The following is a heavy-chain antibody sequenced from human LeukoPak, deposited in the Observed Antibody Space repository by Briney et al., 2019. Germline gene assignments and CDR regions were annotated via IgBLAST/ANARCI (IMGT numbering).Heavy chain of an antibody. J-gene: IGHJ4*02. CDR3: TRDVGTYYYDSY. CDR2: IRSKAYGGTT. Sequence: PGGSLRLSCTASGFTFGDYAMSWVRQAPGKGLEWVGFIRSKAYGGTTEYAASVKGRFTISRDDSKSIAYLQMNSLKTEDTAVYYCTRDVGTYYYDSYWGQGTLVTVSS. CDR1: GFTFGDYA. V-gene: IGHV3-49*04. D-gene: IGHD3-22*01.